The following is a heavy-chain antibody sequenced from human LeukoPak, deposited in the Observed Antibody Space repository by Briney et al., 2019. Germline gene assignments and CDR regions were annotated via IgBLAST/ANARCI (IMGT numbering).Heavy chain of an antibody. CDR3: AKQLGYCSDGSCYFPY. V-gene: IGHV3-23*01. CDR2: ISNNGGYT. D-gene: IGHD2-15*01. CDR1: GFTFSSSA. Sequence: EGSLRLSCAASGFTFSSSAMSWVRQAPGKGLEWVSAISNNGGYTYYADSVQGRVTISRDNSKSTLCLQMNSLRAEDTAVYYCAKQLGYCSDGSCYFPYWGQGTLVTVSS. J-gene: IGHJ4*02.